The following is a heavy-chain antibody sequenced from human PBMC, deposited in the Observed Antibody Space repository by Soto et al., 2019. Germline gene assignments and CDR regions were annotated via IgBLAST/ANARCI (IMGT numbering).Heavy chain of an antibody. CDR2: INAGNGNT. D-gene: IGHD2-21*02. Sequence: QVQLVQSGAEEKKPGASVKVSCKASGYTFTSYAMHWVRQAPGQRLEWMGWINAGNGNTKYSQKFQGRVNITRDTSASTAYMELRSLRSEDTAVYYCARSIVVVTALDYWGQGTLVTVSS. CDR3: ARSIVVVTALDY. CDR1: GYTFTSYA. J-gene: IGHJ4*02. V-gene: IGHV1-3*05.